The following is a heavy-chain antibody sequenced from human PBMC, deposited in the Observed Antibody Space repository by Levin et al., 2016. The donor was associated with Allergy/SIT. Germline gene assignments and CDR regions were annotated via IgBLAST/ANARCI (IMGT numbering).Heavy chain of an antibody. V-gene: IGHV1-69*04. J-gene: IGHJ3*02. CDR1: GGTFSSYA. CDR2: IIPILGIA. D-gene: IGHD2-15*01. Sequence: SVKVSCKASGGTFSSYAISWVRQAPGQGLEWMGRIIPILGIANYAQKFQGRVTITADKSTSTAYMELSSLRSEDTAVYYCARDIVVVVAATSDAFDIWGQGTMVTVSS. CDR3: ARDIVVVVAATSDAFDI.